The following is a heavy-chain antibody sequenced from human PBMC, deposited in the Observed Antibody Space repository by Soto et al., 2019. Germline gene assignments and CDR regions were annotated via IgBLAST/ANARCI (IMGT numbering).Heavy chain of an antibody. Sequence: GGSLRLSCAASGFTFSSYWMSWVRQAPGKGLEWVANIKQDGSEKYYVDSVKGRFTISRDNAKNSLYLQMNSLRAEDTAVYYCARGPIVVVPAALAFDIWGQGTMVTVSS. D-gene: IGHD2-2*01. V-gene: IGHV3-7*01. CDR2: IKQDGSEK. CDR3: ARGPIVVVPAALAFDI. J-gene: IGHJ3*02. CDR1: GFTFSSYW.